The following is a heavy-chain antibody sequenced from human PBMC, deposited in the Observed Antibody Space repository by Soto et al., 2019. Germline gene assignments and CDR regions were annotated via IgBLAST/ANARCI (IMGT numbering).Heavy chain of an antibody. CDR1: GFTFSSYS. J-gene: IGHJ4*02. CDR2: ISSSSSYI. Sequence: EVQLVESGGGLVKPGGSLRLSCAASGFTFSSYSMNWVRQAPGKGLEWVSSISSSSSYIYYADSVKGRFTISRDNAKNSLYLQMNSLRAEDTAVYYCARDRVAGVAVAGGTDYWDQGTLVTVSS. D-gene: IGHD6-19*01. V-gene: IGHV3-21*01. CDR3: ARDRVAGVAVAGGTDY.